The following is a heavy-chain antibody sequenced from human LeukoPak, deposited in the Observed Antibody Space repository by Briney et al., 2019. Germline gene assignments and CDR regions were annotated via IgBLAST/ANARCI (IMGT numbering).Heavy chain of an antibody. CDR2: INPNTGDT. V-gene: IGHV1-2*02. CDR3: ARDRYMDV. Sequence: ASVKVSCKASGYTFTAYYMNWVRQAPGQGLEWMGWINPNTGDTDYAQNFQGRVTMTRDRSICTAYMELISLSSDDTAVYFCARDRYMDVWGKGTTVTVSS. CDR1: GYTFTAYY. J-gene: IGHJ6*03.